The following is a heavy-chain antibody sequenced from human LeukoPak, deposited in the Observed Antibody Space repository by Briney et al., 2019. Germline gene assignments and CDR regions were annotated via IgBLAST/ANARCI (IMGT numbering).Heavy chain of an antibody. D-gene: IGHD4/OR15-4a*01. CDR2: IYYSGST. J-gene: IGHJ4*02. V-gene: IGHV4-59*08. Sequence: SETLSLTCTVSGGSISSYYWSWIRHPPGKGLGWIGHIYYSGSTNYNPSLKSRVTIPVDTSKNQFSLERRSVTAANTAVYYGARLDTVRRANSRFDYWGQGTLVTVSS. CDR3: ARLDTVRRANSRFDY. CDR1: GGSISSYY.